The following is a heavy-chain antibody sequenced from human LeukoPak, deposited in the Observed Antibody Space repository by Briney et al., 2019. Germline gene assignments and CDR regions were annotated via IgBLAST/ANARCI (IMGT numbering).Heavy chain of an antibody. Sequence: SETLSLTCTVSGGSISNYYWSWIRQPPGKGLEWIGYIYYSGSTNYNPSLKSRVTISIDTAKNQFSLRLSSVTAADTALYYCARNRAPGGSWGQGTLVTVSS. CDR1: GGSISNYY. CDR2: IYYSGST. V-gene: IGHV4-59*01. CDR3: ARNRAPGGS. D-gene: IGHD6-25*01. J-gene: IGHJ5*02.